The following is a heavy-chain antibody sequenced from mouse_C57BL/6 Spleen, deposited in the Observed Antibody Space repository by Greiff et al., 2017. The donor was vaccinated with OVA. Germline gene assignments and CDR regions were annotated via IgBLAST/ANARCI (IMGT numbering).Heavy chain of an antibody. CDR3: ARWDESYYFDY. J-gene: IGHJ2*01. V-gene: IGHV1-82*01. CDR2: IYPGDGDT. Sequence: VQLQQSGPELVKPGASVKISCKASGYEFSSSWMNWVKQRPGKGLEWIGRIYPGDGDTNYNGKFKGKATLTADKSSSTAYMQLSSLTSEDSAVYFCARWDESYYFDYWGQGTTLTVSS. D-gene: IGHD4-1*01. CDR1: GYEFSSSW.